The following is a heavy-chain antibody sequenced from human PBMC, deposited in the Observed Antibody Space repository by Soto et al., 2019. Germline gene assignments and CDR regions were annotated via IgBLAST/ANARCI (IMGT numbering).Heavy chain of an antibody. CDR3: ARASSSWWFDY. D-gene: IGHD6-13*01. J-gene: IGHJ4*02. CDR2: IYHSGST. CDR1: GGSISSSY. Sequence: QVQLQESGPGLVKPSETLSLTCTVSGGSISSSYWSWIRQPPGKGLEWIGNIYHSGSTEYNPSLKSRVTISVDTSKNQFSLKLSSVTAADTAVYYCARASSSWWFDYWGQGTLVTVSS. V-gene: IGHV4-59*08.